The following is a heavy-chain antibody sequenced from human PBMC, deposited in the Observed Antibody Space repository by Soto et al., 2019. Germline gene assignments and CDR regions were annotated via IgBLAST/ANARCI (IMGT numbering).Heavy chain of an antibody. CDR1: GGSISSYY. D-gene: IGHD5-12*01. V-gene: IGHV4-59*01. J-gene: IGHJ4*02. CDR3: ARVQVATITGAPYYFDY. Sequence: QVQLQESGPGLVKPSETLSLTCTVSGGSISSYYWSWIRQPPGKGLEWIGYIYYSGSTNYNPSLMSRVTISVDTSKNQFSLKLSSVTAADTAVYYCARVQVATITGAPYYFDYWGQGTLVTVSS. CDR2: IYYSGST.